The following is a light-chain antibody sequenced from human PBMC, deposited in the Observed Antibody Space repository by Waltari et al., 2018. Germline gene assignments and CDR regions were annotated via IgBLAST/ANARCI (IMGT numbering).Light chain of an antibody. J-gene: IGKJ3*01. CDR1: QSVNNY. CDR2: YAS. Sequence: VLTQSPATLSLSPGEKATLSCRSSQSVNNYLAWYQEKPGQAPRLLIYYASNRATGIPGRFSGSGSGTDFTLTISSLEPEDLAVYYCQQRSNWPRCTFGPGTRVDIK. CDR3: QQRSNWPRCT. V-gene: IGKV3-11*01.